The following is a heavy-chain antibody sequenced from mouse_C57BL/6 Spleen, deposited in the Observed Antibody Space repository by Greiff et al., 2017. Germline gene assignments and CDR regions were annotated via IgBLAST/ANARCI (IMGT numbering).Heavy chain of an antibody. V-gene: IGHV1-52*01. CDR2: IDPSDSET. CDR3: AREGDYGSSPFDY. Sequence: QVQLQQPGAELVRPGSSVKLSCKASGYTFTSYWMHWVKQRPIQGLEWIGNIDPSDSETHYNQKFKDKATLTVDKSSSTAYMQLSSLTSEDSAVYYCAREGDYGSSPFDYWSQGTTLTVSS. D-gene: IGHD1-1*01. CDR1: GYTFTSYW. J-gene: IGHJ2*01.